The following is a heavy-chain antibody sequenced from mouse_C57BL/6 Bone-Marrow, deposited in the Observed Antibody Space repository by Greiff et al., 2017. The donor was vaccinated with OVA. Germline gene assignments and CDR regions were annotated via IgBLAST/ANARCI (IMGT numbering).Heavy chain of an antibody. Sequence: VQRVESGPGLVAPSQSLSITCTVSGFSLTSYAISWVSQPPGKGPEWLGGIWTGGGTNYNSALNSRLSISKDNSKSHVFLKMHSLQTDDTARYYCARKYDVCYVAYWGPGPLLTVSA. V-gene: IGHV2-9-1*01. CDR3: ARKYDVCYVAY. CDR1: GFSLTSYA. D-gene: IGHD2-12*01. CDR2: IWTGGGT. J-gene: IGHJ3*01.